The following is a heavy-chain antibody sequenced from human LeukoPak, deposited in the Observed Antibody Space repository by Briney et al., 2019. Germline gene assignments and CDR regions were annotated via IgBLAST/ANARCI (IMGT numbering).Heavy chain of an antibody. CDR3: ATTPGDTDYYYMDV. D-gene: IGHD3-16*01. Sequence: SVKVSCKASGGTFSSYAISWVRQAPGQGLEWMGGIIPIFGTANYAQKFQGRVTITADESTSTAYMELSSLTSEDTAVYYCATTPGDTDYYYMDVWGKGTTVTVSS. J-gene: IGHJ6*03. V-gene: IGHV1-69*13. CDR2: IIPIFGTA. CDR1: GGTFSSYA.